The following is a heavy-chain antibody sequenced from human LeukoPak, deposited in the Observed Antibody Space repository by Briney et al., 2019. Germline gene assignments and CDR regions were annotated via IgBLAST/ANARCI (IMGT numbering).Heavy chain of an antibody. CDR3: ARSHSSSRGTFDY. J-gene: IGHJ4*02. D-gene: IGHD6-6*01. V-gene: IGHV3-21*01. Sequence: GGSLRLSCAASGFTFSSYGMNWVRQAREKGLEWVSSITSSSSYIYYADPVKGRFTISRDNAKNSLYLQMNSLRAEDTAVYCCARSHSSSRGTFDYWGQGTLVTVSS. CDR1: GFTFSSYG. CDR2: ITSSSSYI.